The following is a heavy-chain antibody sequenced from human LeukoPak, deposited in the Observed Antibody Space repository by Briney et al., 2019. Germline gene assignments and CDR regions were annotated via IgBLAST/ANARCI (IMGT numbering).Heavy chain of an antibody. D-gene: IGHD1-26*01. V-gene: IGHV3-30*04. CDR2: TSYDGSNK. J-gene: IGHJ6*02. CDR1: GFTFSSYA. CDR3: AREGPSSGSYLYYYYGMDV. Sequence: GRSLRLSCAASGFTFSSYAMHWVRQAPGKGLEWVAVTSYDGSNKYYADSVKGRFTISRDNSKNTLYLQMNSLRAEDTAVYYCAREGPSSGSYLYYYYGMDVWGQGTTVTVSS.